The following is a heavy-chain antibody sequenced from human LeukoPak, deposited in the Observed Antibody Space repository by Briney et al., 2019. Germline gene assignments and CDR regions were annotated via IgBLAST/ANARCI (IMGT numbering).Heavy chain of an antibody. V-gene: IGHV3-9*01. CDR1: GFTFDDYA. Sequence: GGSLRPSCAASGFTFDDYAMHWVRQAPGKGLEWVSGISWNSGSIGYADSVKARFTISRDNAKNSLYLQMNSLRAEDTALYYCAPAGASGPCPNWGQGTLVTVSS. CDR3: APAGASGPCPN. CDR2: ISWNSGSI. D-gene: IGHD3-10*01. J-gene: IGHJ4*02.